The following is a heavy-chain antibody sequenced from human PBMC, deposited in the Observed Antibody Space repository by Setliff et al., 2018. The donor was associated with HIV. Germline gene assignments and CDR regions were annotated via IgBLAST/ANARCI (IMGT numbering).Heavy chain of an antibody. CDR3: ARAAPGGIAAAGTVAFDI. J-gene: IGHJ3*02. Sequence: ASVKVSCKASGGTFSSYAISWVRQAPGQGLEWMGGIIPIFGTANYAQKFQGRVTITTDESTSTAYMELSSLRSEDTAVYYCARAAPGGIAAAGTVAFDIWGQGTMVTVSS. CDR1: GGTFSSYA. V-gene: IGHV1-69*05. D-gene: IGHD6-13*01. CDR2: IIPIFGTA.